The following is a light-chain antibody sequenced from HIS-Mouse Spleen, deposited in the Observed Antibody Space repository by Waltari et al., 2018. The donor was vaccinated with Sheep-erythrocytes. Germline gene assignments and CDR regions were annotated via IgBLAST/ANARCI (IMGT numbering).Light chain of an antibody. CDR3: CSYAGSYNHV. Sequence: QSALTQPRSVSGSPGQSVTISCTGTSSDVGGYNYVSWYQQHPGKAPKTMIYDVSNRPSGVPDGFSGSKSGNTASLTISGLQAEDEADYYCCSYAGSYNHVFATGTKVTVL. J-gene: IGLJ1*01. V-gene: IGLV2-11*01. CDR1: SSDVGGYNY. CDR2: DVS.